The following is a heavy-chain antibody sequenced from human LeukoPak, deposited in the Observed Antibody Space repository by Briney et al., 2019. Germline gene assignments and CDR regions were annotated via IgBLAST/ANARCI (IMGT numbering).Heavy chain of an antibody. D-gene: IGHD5-18*01. CDR2: IKQDGSEK. CDR3: ARAGHVDTAMVSPYYYYGMDV. CDR1: GFTFSSYW. Sequence: GGSLRLSCAASGFTFSSYWMSWVRQAPGKGLEWVANIKQDGSEKYYVDSVKGRFTISRDNAKNSLYLQMNSLRAEDTAVYYCARAGHVDTAMVSPYYYYGMDVWGQGTTVTVSS. V-gene: IGHV3-7*05. J-gene: IGHJ6*02.